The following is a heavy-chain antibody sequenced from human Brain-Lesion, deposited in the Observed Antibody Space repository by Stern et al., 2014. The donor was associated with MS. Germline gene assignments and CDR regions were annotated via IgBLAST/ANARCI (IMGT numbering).Heavy chain of an antibody. J-gene: IGHJ6*02. Sequence: QMHLVQSGAEVKKPGASVKGSCKTSGYIFTGYYIHWVRQAPVQGLEWMAWINPNTGGTNNEQKFQGRVTMSRDTAISTAYVELSSLTSDDTAVYYCARDQRGITIFGVVTDYYYLGMDVWGQGTTVTVSS. D-gene: IGHD3-3*01. CDR1: GYIFTGYY. CDR3: ARDQRGITIFGVVTDYYYLGMDV. V-gene: IGHV1-2*02. CDR2: INPNTGGT.